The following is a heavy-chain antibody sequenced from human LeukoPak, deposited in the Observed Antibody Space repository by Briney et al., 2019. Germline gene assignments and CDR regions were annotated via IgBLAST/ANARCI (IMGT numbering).Heavy chain of an antibody. J-gene: IGHJ4*02. Sequence: GGSLRLSCAASGFTFSSYSMNWVRQAPGKGLEWVSSISSSSSYIYYADSVKGRFTISRDNAKNSLYLQMNSLRAEVTAVYYCARDRDNYYDSSGSIDYWGQGTLVTVSS. CDR3: ARDRDNYYDSSGSIDY. CDR1: GFTFSSYS. V-gene: IGHV3-21*01. D-gene: IGHD3-22*01. CDR2: ISSSSSYI.